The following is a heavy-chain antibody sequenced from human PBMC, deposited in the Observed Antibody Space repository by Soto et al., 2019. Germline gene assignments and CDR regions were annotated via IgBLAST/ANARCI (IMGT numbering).Heavy chain of an antibody. J-gene: IGHJ6*02. D-gene: IGHD6-19*01. V-gene: IGHV3-30*03. CDR1: GFSFSSYA. CDR3: ARDLGAVAALADSHVAV. Sequence: QVQLVESGGGVVQPGRSLRLSCAASGFSFSSYAIHWVRQAPGKGLEWVAGISDDGGKVHYSDSVKGRFTISTDKSQNTVYLQMNSLRGEDTAIYYCARDLGAVAALADSHVAVWGQGTTVTVSS. CDR2: ISDDGGKV.